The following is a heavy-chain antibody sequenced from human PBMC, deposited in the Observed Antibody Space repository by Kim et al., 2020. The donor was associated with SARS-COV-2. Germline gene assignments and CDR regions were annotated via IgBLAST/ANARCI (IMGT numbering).Heavy chain of an antibody. D-gene: IGHD7-27*01. Sequence: GGSLRLSCAASGFTFSSCAMSWVRQAPGKGLEWVSAISGGGGTAYYADSVQGRFTISSDNSKNTLYLKMNRMTADTTAVYYSAEDELGVLHYGQGILGT. J-gene: IGHJ1*01. CDR2: ISGGGGTA. CDR1: GFTFSSCA. CDR3: AEDELGVLH. V-gene: IGHV3-23*01.